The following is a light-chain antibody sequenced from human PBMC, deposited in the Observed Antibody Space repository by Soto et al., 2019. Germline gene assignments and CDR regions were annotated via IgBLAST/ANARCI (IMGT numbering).Light chain of an antibody. V-gene: IGKV3-20*01. CDR3: QQYGRPPLT. CDR2: GTS. J-gene: IGKJ4*01. Sequence: EIVLTQSPGTLSLSPGERATLSCRASQSVSSNFLAWYQQKPGHAPRLLMFGTSSRATGIPDRFSGSGSGTDFTLTISRLEPEDFAVYYCQQYGRPPLTLGRGTKVDIK. CDR1: QSVSSNF.